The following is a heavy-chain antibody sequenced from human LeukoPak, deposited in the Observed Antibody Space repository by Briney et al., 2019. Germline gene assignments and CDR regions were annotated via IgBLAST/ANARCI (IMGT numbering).Heavy chain of an antibody. CDR2: IYYSGGT. V-gene: IGHV4-59*01. J-gene: IGHJ5*02. D-gene: IGHD3-22*01. Sequence: WETLSLTCTVSGGSINSYYWTWIRQPPGKGLGWIGYIYYSGGTNYNPSLKSRVTISIDASKNQFSLRLTTVTAADTAVYYCARGFFGDSSGYYSISNWFDPWGQGTLVTVSS. CDR3: ARGFFGDSSGYYSISNWFDP. CDR1: GGSINSYY.